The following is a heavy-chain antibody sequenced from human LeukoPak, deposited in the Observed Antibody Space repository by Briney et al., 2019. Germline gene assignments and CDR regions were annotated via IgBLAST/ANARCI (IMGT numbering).Heavy chain of an antibody. D-gene: IGHD6-6*01. V-gene: IGHV3-23*01. CDR1: GFTFSSYA. CDR3: AKDGWYSSSGFDY. Sequence: GGSLRLSCAASGFTFSSYAMSWVRQAPGKGLEWVSAISGSGGSTYYADSVKGRFTISRDNSMNTLYLQMNSLRAEDTAVYYCAKDGWYSSSGFDYWGQGTLVTVSS. J-gene: IGHJ4*02. CDR2: ISGSGGST.